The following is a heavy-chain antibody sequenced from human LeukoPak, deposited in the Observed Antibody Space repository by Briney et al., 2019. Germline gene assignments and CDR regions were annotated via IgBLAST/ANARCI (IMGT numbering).Heavy chain of an antibody. CDR3: AKDYVFRSATCPDSFDY. CDR1: GFTFSSYA. Sequence: GGSLRLSCAASGFTFSSYAMTWVRQAPGKGLEWVAGISGGGDTTYYADSVKGRFTISRDNSKNTLDLQMSSLGAEDSALYYCAKDYVFRSATCPDSFDYWGQGTLVTVSS. V-gene: IGHV3-23*01. CDR2: ISGGGDTT. D-gene: IGHD2-2*01. J-gene: IGHJ4*02.